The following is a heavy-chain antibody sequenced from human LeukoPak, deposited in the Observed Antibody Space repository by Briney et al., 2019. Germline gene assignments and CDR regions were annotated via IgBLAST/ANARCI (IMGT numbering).Heavy chain of an antibody. CDR3: AKGGRTYYDFWSGSV. V-gene: IGHV3-9*03. D-gene: IGHD3-3*01. Sequence: GGSLRLSCAASGFTFDDYAMHWVRQAPGKGLEWVSGISWNSGSIGYADSVKSRFTISRDNAKNSLYLQMNSLRAEDMALYYCAKGGRTYYDFWSGSVWGQGTLVTVSS. CDR1: GFTFDDYA. CDR2: ISWNSGSI. J-gene: IGHJ4*02.